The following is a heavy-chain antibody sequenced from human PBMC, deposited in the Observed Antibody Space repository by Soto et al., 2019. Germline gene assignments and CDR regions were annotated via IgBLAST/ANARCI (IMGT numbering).Heavy chain of an antibody. J-gene: IGHJ4*02. CDR3: VGGQYYFDY. CDR2: ISYDGSNK. D-gene: IGHD3-10*01. Sequence: QVQLVESGGGVVQPGRSLRLSCAASGFPFTTYGMHWVREGPGKGLEWVAVISYDGSNKYYADSVKGLFTISRDNSKNTLYLQMNSLSPEDTALYYGVGGQYYFDYRGQGTLVTVSS. V-gene: IGHV3-30*03. CDR1: GFPFTTYG.